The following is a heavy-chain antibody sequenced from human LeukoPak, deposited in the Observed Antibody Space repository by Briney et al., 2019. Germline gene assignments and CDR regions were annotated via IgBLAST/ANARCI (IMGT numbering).Heavy chain of an antibody. CDR1: GFSFSDYY. CDR2: ITNSGSTI. J-gene: IGHJ4*02. CDR3: ARDRDCGTTTCSVDY. Sequence: GGSLRLSCAASGFSFSDYYMSWVRQAPGKGLEWISYITNSGSTIYYAESVRGRFTISRDDAKNSLYLQMNNLRAEDTAVYYCARDRDCGTTTCSVDYWGQGTLVTVSS. D-gene: IGHD2-2*01. V-gene: IGHV3-11*01.